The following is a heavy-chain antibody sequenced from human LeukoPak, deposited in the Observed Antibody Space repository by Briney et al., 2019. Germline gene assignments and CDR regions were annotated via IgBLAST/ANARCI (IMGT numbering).Heavy chain of an antibody. CDR3: TRDQRKYCSRTTCFVFDI. CDR2: ISGGGDAT. V-gene: IGHV3-23*01. Sequence: GGSLRLSCAASIFIFSDYAMTWVRQAPGKGLEWVSTISGGGDATYYAHSVKGRFAVSRDNSKKTLYLQLNSLRAEDTAVYYCTRDQRKYCSRTTCFVFDIWGQGTVVSVSS. J-gene: IGHJ3*02. CDR1: IFIFSDYA. D-gene: IGHD2-2*01.